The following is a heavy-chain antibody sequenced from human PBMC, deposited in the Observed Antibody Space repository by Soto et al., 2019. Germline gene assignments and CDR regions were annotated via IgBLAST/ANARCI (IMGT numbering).Heavy chain of an antibody. V-gene: IGHV1-2*02. CDR1: GXTXXAYY. Sequence: QVQXVQSXAEVKKPGASVKVSCKASGXTXXAYYIHXXRQAPGQGLEWMGWINPNSDVTSYAQSFQDRVTMTRDMPITTAYMELTRLRSDDTAVYYCVRVXXXXHYDFDYWGQGTLITVSS. D-gene: IGHD3-16*01. CDR2: INPNSDVT. CDR3: VRVXXXXHYDFDY. J-gene: IGHJ4*02.